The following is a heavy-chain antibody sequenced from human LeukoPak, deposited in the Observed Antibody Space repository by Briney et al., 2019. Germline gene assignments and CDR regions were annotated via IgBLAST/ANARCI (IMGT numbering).Heavy chain of an antibody. CDR3: ARSAEWLRNAFDI. D-gene: IGHD5-12*01. V-gene: IGHV4-59*01. CDR1: GASTSHFY. Sequence: SETLSLSCTVSGASTSHFYWNWIRQPPGKGPEWIGYMHNSGSSKHNPSLKSRLTISIDTSKNQFSLQLASVTAADTAIYYCARSAEWLRNAFDIWGQGTMVSVSS. CDR2: MHNSGSS. J-gene: IGHJ3*02.